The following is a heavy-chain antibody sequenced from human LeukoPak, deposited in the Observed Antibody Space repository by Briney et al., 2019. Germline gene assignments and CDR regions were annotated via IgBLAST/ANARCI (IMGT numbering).Heavy chain of an antibody. CDR2: ISYDGSNK. CDR1: GFTFSSYG. V-gene: IGHV3-30*18. CDR3: AKDGLRLGEFSY. J-gene: IGHJ4*02. Sequence: PGGSLRLSCAASGFTFSSYGMHWVRQAPGKGLEWVAVISYDGSNKYYADSVKGRFTISRDNSKNTLYLQMNRLRAEDTAEYYCAKDGLRLGEFSYWGQGTLVTVSS. D-gene: IGHD3-16*02.